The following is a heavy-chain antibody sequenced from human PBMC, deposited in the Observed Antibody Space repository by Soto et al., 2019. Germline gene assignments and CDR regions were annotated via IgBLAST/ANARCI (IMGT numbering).Heavy chain of an antibody. CDR2: IKSKTEGGTP. V-gene: IGHV3-15*01. Sequence: EVQLVESGGGLVKPGGSLSLSCAASRFTFSNAWMTWVRHTPGKGLEWVGRIKSKTEGGTPNYAAPVKGRFTISRDDSKNSLYLKMNSRKTEDTAVYYCTTGRVTIFGVGHDNRFDPWGQGTLVTVSS. D-gene: IGHD3-3*01. CDR1: RFTFSNAW. CDR3: TTGRVTIFGVGHDNRFDP. J-gene: IGHJ5*02.